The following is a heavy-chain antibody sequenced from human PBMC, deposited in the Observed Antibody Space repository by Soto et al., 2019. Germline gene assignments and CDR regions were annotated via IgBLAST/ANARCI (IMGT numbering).Heavy chain of an antibody. CDR3: ARDADTAEYYGMDV. V-gene: IGHV3-30-3*01. CDR2: ISYDGSNK. CDR1: GFTFSSYA. D-gene: IGHD5-18*01. J-gene: IGHJ6*02. Sequence: QVQLVESGGGVVQPGRSLRLSCAASGFTFSSYAMHWFRQAPGKGLEWVAVISYDGSNKYYADSVKGRFTISRDNSKNTLYLQMNSLRAEDTAVYYCARDADTAEYYGMDVWGQGTTVTVSS.